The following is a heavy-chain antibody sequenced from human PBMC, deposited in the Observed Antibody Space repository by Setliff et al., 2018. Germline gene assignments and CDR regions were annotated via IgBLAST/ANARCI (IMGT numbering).Heavy chain of an antibody. V-gene: IGHV4-38-2*02. J-gene: IGHJ4*02. D-gene: IGHD2-21*02. CDR3: ARDLGHVGDSDY. CDR1: GYSISSGYI. Sequence: SETLSLTCTVSGYSISSGYIWGWIRQPPGKGLEWVGNIGHTGSINYNPSHKSRLTISRDTSKNQVSLKLNSVTATDTAVYYCARDLGHVGDSDYWGQGILVTVSS. CDR2: IGHTGSI.